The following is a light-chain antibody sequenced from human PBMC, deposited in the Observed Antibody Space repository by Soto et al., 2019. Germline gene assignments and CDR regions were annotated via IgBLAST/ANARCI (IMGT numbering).Light chain of an antibody. V-gene: IGKV1-5*03. Sequence: DIQMTQSPSTLSASLRDRVTITCRASQSIFNWLAWYQQKPGKAPKILIYKASSLESGVPSRFSGSGSGTEFTLTISSLQPDDFATYYCQQYNGYRWTFGQGTKVDIK. CDR2: KAS. CDR3: QQYNGYRWT. CDR1: QSIFNW. J-gene: IGKJ1*01.